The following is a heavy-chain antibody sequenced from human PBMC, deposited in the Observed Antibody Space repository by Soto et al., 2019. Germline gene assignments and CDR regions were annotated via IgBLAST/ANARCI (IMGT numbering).Heavy chain of an antibody. D-gene: IGHD6-19*01. CDR3: ARRHLAVAVSPWFDP. CDR2: IDSSGEK. Sequence: QITLKESGPVLVKPTETLTLRCTVSGLSITDSEMGVSWFRQAPGQPLEWLAHIDSSGEKSYRTFLKSRLAISKDTSKSQIVLTMTNMDPADTATYYCARRHLAVAVSPWFDPWGQGIPVTVSS. V-gene: IGHV2-26*01. J-gene: IGHJ5*02. CDR1: GLSITDSEMG.